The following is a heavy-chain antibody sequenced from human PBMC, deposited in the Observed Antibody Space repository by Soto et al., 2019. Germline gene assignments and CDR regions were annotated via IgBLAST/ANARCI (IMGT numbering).Heavy chain of an antibody. D-gene: IGHD2-8*01. CDR1: GGSISSSSYY. Sequence: SETLSLTCTVSGGSISSSSYYWGWILQPPGKGLEWIGSIYYSGSTYYNPSLKSRVTISVDTSKNQFSLKLSSVTAADTAVYYCAREYGVNWFDPWGQGTLVTVSS. J-gene: IGHJ5*02. CDR3: AREYGVNWFDP. CDR2: IYYSGST. V-gene: IGHV4-39*07.